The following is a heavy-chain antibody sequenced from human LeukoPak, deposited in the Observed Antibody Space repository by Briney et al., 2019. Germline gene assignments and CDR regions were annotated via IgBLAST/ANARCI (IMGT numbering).Heavy chain of an antibody. CDR3: ARDRAVVVAATDY. CDR2: ISPYNGNT. J-gene: IGHJ4*02. Sequence: ASVKVSCKASGYTFTTCGISWMQQAPGQGLEWMGWISPYNGNTNYAQKLQGRVTMTTDTSTSTAYMELRSLRSDDTAVYYCARDRAVVVAATDYWGQGTLVTVSS. CDR1: GYTFTTCG. D-gene: IGHD2-15*01. V-gene: IGHV1-18*01.